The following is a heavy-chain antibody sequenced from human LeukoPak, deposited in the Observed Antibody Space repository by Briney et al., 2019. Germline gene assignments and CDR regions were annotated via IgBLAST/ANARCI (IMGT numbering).Heavy chain of an antibody. D-gene: IGHD3-22*01. CDR3: ARDMYHYDSSAYPFDI. J-gene: IGHJ3*02. Sequence: PGGSLRLSCAASGFTVSTNYMSWVRQAPGKGLQWVSVIYSGGSTNYADSVKGRITISRDNSKNTLYLQMNSLRAEDTAVYYCARDMYHYDSSAYPFDIWGQGTMVTVSS. CDR2: IYSGGST. V-gene: IGHV3-66*01. CDR1: GFTVSTNY.